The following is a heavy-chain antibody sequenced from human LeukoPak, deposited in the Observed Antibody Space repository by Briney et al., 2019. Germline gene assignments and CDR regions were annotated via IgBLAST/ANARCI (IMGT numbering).Heavy chain of an antibody. CDR2: TCGSGTST. J-gene: IGHJ4*02. CDR1: GFTFRSYA. V-gene: IGHV3-23*01. D-gene: IGHD6-6*01. CDR3: ARTSYSTSDGY. Sequence: GGSLRLSCAASGFTFRSYAMTWVRQAPGKGLEWVSSTCGSGTSTYYGDSVKGRFTISRDNSKNTLYLQMNSLRAEDTAVYYCARTSYSTSDGYWGQGTLVTVSS.